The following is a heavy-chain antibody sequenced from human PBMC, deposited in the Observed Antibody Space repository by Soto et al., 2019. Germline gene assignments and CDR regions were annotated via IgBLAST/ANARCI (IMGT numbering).Heavy chain of an antibody. V-gene: IGHV3-NL1*01. J-gene: IGHJ6*02. CDR1: GFTFSSYG. D-gene: IGHD3-3*01. CDR2: IYSGGAT. Sequence: GGSLRLSCAASGFTFSSYGVHWVRQAPGKGLEWVSVIYSGGATYYAVSVKGRFTISRDRSKNTVYLQMDGLRTEDTAVYYCAKGQFGVVMDVWGQGTTVTVSS. CDR3: AKGQFGVVMDV.